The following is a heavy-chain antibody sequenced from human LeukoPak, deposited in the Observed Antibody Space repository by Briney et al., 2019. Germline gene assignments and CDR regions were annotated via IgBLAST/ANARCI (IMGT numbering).Heavy chain of an antibody. D-gene: IGHD3-10*01. CDR1: GYTFTGYY. CDR2: INPNSGGT. V-gene: IGHV1-2*02. Sequence: GASVKVSCKASGYTFTGYYMHWVRQAPGQGLEWMGWINPNSGGTNYAQKFQGRVTMTRDTSISTAYMELSRLRSDDTAVYYCARDPRGYYGSGSYLFDYWGQGTLVTVPS. J-gene: IGHJ4*02. CDR3: ARDPRGYYGSGSYLFDY.